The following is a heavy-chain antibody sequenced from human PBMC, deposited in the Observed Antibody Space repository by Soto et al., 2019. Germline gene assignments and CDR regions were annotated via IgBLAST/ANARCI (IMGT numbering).Heavy chain of an antibody. J-gene: IGHJ2*01. CDR1: GDSISSSSYY. CDR3: AKTGPYDILTYWYFDL. V-gene: IGHV4-39*01. CDR2: IYYSGTT. Sequence: PSETQSLTCIVSGDSISSSSYYWVWIRQPPGKGLEWIGSIYYSGTTYYNPSLESRVTISIDTSKNQFSLKVSSLTAADTAVYYCAKTGPYDILTYWYFDLWGRGTLVTVSS. D-gene: IGHD3-9*01.